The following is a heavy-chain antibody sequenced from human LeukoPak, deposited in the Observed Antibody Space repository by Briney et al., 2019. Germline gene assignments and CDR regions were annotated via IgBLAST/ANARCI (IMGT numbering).Heavy chain of an antibody. J-gene: IGHJ4*02. CDR3: ARDRVEMDV. Sequence: GGSLRLSCAASGFTFSSYEMNWVRPAPGKRLEWVSYISSSGSTIYYADSVKGRFTISRDNAKNSLYLQMNSLRAEDTAVYYCARDRVEMDVWGQGTLVTVSS. V-gene: IGHV3-48*03. CDR2: ISSSGSTI. CDR1: GFTFSSYE. D-gene: IGHD5-24*01.